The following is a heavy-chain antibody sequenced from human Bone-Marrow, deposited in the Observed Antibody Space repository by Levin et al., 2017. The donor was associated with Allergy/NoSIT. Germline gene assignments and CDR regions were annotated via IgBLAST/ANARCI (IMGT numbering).Heavy chain of an antibody. CDR1: GGSISSSSYY. V-gene: IGHV4-39*01. J-gene: IGHJ3*02. CDR3: ARHQTVTTFLSSHKIFAFDI. D-gene: IGHD4-17*01. CDR2: IYYSGST. Sequence: SQTLSLTCTVSGGSISSSSYYWGWIRQPPGKGLEWIGSIYYSGSTYYNPSLKSRVTISVDTSKNQFSLKLSSVTAADTAVYYCARHQTVTTFLSSHKIFAFDIWGQGTMVTVSS.